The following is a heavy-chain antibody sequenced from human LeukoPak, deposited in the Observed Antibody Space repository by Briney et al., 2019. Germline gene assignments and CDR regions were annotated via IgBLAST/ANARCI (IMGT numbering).Heavy chain of an antibody. CDR2: IYYHGNT. D-gene: IGHD6-13*01. V-gene: IGHV4-61*01. CDR1: GDPISSYSNYK. Sequence: SETLSLTCTVSGDPISSYSNYKWRWTRQPPGKGLEWIGYIYYHGNTNYNPSLKFRITFSVYTSKNQFSLKLSSVTAADTAVYYCAREYSAFDYWGQGTLVTVSS. CDR3: AREYSAFDY. J-gene: IGHJ4*02.